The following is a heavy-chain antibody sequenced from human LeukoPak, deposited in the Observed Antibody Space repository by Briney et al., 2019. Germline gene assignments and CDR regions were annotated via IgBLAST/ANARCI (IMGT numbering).Heavy chain of an antibody. CDR1: GGSISSYY. Sequence: SETLSLTCTVSGGSISSYYWSWIRQPPGKGLEWLGYIYYSGSTYYNPSLKRRVTISVDTSKNQFSLKLSSVTAADTAVYYCARDDGGLGYCSSTSCTVDAFDIWGQGTMVTVSS. V-gene: IGHV4-59*12. CDR3: ARDDGGLGYCSSTSCTVDAFDI. D-gene: IGHD2-2*01. J-gene: IGHJ3*02. CDR2: IYYSGST.